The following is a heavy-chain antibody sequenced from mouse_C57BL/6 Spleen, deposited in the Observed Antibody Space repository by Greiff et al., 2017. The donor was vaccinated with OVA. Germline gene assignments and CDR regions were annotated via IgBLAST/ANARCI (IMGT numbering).Heavy chain of an antibody. CDR2: IWRGGST. J-gene: IGHJ4*01. CDR3: AKKGGSSYESYAMDY. V-gene: IGHV2-5*01. CDR1: GFSLTSYG. D-gene: IGHD1-1*01. Sequence: VQLQQSGPGLVQPSQSLSITCTVSGFSLTSYGVHWVRQSPGKGLEWLGVIWRGGSTDYNAAFMSRLSITKDNSKSQVFFKMNSLQADDTAIDYCAKKGGSSYESYAMDYWGQGTSVTVSS.